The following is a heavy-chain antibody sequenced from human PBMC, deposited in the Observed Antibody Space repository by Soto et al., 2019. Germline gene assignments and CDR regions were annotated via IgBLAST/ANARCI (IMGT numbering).Heavy chain of an antibody. CDR2: ILHTGHT. Sequence: QVQLQESGPGLVQPSGTLSLTCAVSGDSFSSSNWWAWVREPPGKGLEWIGDILHTGHTDYSPSLGIRVTISVDTSKKEFSLKLTSVTATDTAVYYCARSPRRFGWKWYLDYWGPGALVTVSS. CDR3: ARSPRRFGWKWYLDY. CDR1: GDSFSSSNW. D-gene: IGHD2-15*01. J-gene: IGHJ4*02. V-gene: IGHV4-4*02.